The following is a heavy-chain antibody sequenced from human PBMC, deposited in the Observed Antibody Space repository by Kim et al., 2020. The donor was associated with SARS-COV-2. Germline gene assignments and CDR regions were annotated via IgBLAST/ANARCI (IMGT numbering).Heavy chain of an antibody. D-gene: IGHD6-25*01. CDR3: AGGT. V-gene: IGHV7-4-1*02. J-gene: IGHJ4*02. CDR2: MNTKTGNP. Sequence: ASVKVSCKGSGYPFTTYPINWVRQAPGQGLEWMGWMNTKTGNPTYAQNFTGRFVFSLDTSANTSFLHISNLKAEDTATYYCAGGTWGQGTLGTGSS. CDR1: GYPFTTYP.